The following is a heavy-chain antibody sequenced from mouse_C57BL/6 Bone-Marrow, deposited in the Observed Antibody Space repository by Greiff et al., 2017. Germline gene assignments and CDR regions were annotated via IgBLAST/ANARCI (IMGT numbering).Heavy chain of an antibody. CDR1: GYTFTSYW. CDR2: IDPSDSYT. J-gene: IGHJ2*01. D-gene: IGHD3-2*02. Sequence: QVQLQQPGAELVKPGASVQLSCKASGYTFTSYWMHWVKQRPGQGLEWIGEIDPSDSYTNYNQKFKGKSTLTVDKSSSTAYMQLSSLTSEDSAVYYCVRLSDRWGKGTTLTVSS. CDR3: VRLSDR. V-gene: IGHV1-69*01.